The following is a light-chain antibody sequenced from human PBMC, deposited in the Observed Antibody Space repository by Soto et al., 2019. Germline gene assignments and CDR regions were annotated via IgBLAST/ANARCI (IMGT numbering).Light chain of an antibody. CDR3: QQYSGYWT. CDR1: QTISTW. J-gene: IGKJ1*01. CDR2: VAS. Sequence: DIQMTQSPSTLSASVGDRVTITCRASQTISTWLAWYQQKPGKAPKLLMYVASRLESGVPSTFSGSGSGTEFTLTISSLQPDDVATYYCQQYSGYWTFGQGTKVEIK. V-gene: IGKV1-5*01.